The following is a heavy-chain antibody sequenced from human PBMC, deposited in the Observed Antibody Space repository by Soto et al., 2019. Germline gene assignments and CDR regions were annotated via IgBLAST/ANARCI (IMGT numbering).Heavy chain of an antibody. J-gene: IGHJ4*02. CDR2: INPSGGST. D-gene: IGHD3-22*01. V-gene: IGHV1-46*03. Sequence: ASVKVSCKASGYTFTNYYMHWVRQAPGQGLEWMGIINPSGGSTSYAQKFQGRVTLTRDTSTGTVYMELSSLRSEDTALYYCASHRGYYYDSSRYSLDYWGQGTLVTVSS. CDR1: GYTFTNYY. CDR3: ASHRGYYYDSSRYSLDY.